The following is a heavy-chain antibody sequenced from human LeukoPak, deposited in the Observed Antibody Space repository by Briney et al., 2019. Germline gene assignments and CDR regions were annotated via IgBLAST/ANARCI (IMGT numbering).Heavy chain of an antibody. D-gene: IGHD2-2*02. J-gene: IGHJ6*03. Sequence: ASVKVSCKASGYTFTSYGISWVRQAPGQGLEWMGWISAYNGNTNYAQKLQGRVTMTTDTSTSTAYMELRSLRFDDTAVYYCARAISSSYYYYMDVWGKGTTVTVSS. V-gene: IGHV1-18*01. CDR2: ISAYNGNT. CDR3: ARAISSSYYYYMDV. CDR1: GYTFTSYG.